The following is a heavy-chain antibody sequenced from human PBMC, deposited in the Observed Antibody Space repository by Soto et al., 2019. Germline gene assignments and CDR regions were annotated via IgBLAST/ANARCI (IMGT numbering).Heavy chain of an antibody. J-gene: IGHJ4*02. CDR2: INAGNGNT. CDR3: ARSGLLWFGEETGGPDY. V-gene: IGHV1-3*01. CDR1: GYTFTSYA. Sequence: AASVKVSCKASGYTFTSYAMHWVRQAPGQRLEWMGWINAGNGNTKYSQKFQGRVTITRDTSASTAYMELSSLRSEDTAVYYCARSGLLWFGEETGGPDYWGQGTLVTVSS. D-gene: IGHD3-10*01.